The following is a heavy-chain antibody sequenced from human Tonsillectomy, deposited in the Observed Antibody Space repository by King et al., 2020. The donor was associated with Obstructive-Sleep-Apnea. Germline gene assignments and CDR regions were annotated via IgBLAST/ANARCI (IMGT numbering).Heavy chain of an antibody. D-gene: IGHD3-22*01. Sequence: QLVQSGGGLVQPGGSLRLSCAASGFTFSSYWMSWVRQAPGKGLEGVANIKQDGSEKYYVDSVKGRFTISGDNAKNSLYLQMNSLRAEDTAVYYCARLGRITMIVVVPDAFDIWGQGTMVTVSS. J-gene: IGHJ3*02. V-gene: IGHV3-7*01. CDR1: GFTFSSYW. CDR3: ARLGRITMIVVVPDAFDI. CDR2: IKQDGSEK.